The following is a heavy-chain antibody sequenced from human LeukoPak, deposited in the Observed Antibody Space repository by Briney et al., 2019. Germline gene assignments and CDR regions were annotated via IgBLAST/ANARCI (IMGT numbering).Heavy chain of an antibody. CDR1: GGSSSSYY. V-gene: IGHV4-59*01. CDR3: TRGSIAYYYMDV. CDR2: IYYSGST. D-gene: IGHD3-22*01. J-gene: IGHJ6*03. Sequence: PSETLSLTCTVSGGSSSSYYWSWIRQPPRKGLEWIGNIYYSGSTNYNPSLKSRVTISVDTSKNQFSLKLSSVTAADTAVYYCTRGSIAYYYMDVWGKGTTVTISS.